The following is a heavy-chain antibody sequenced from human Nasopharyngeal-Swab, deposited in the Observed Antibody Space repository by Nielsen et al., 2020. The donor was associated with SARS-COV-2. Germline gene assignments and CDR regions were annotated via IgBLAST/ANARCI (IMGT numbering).Heavy chain of an antibody. V-gene: IGHV1-46*01. CDR2: INPTDGST. CDR3: ARVLPFRITGTSGMIY. Sequence: ASEKVSCTASGYTFTSYYLHWVRQAPGQGLEWMGIINPTDGSTSYAQKFEGRVTMTRVTSTSQVYMELNSLRSEDIDVDYCARVLPFRITGTSGMIYWGHGTTVTVSS. CDR1: GYTFTSYY. D-gene: IGHD1-7*01. J-gene: IGHJ6*02.